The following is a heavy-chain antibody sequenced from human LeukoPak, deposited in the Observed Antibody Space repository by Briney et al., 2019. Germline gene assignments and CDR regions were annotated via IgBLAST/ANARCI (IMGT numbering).Heavy chain of an antibody. V-gene: IGHV3-11*01. Sequence: LSLTCAVYGGSFSGYYWSWIRQPPGKGLEWVSYISSSGSTIYYADSVKGRFTISRDNARNSLYLQMNSLRSEDTAVYYCARERFDGGDDSSGYADAFDIWGKGQWSPSLQ. D-gene: IGHD3-22*01. CDR2: ISSSGSTI. J-gene: IGHJ3*02. CDR1: GGSFSGYY. CDR3: ARERFDGGDDSSGYADAFDI.